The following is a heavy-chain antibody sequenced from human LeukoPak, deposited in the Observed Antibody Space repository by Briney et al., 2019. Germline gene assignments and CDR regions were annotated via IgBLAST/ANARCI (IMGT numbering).Heavy chain of an antibody. D-gene: IGHD2-2*02. V-gene: IGHV3-30*03. CDR2: ISYDGSNE. CDR3: ARGRGYCSSTSCYTGFWFDY. CDR1: GFTFSSYG. J-gene: IGHJ4*02. Sequence: GGSLRLSCAASGFTFSSYGMHWVRQAPGKGLEWVAVISYDGSNEYYADSVKGRFTISRDNSKNTLYLQMNSLRAEDTAVYYCARGRGYCSSTSCYTGFWFDYWGQGTLVTVSS.